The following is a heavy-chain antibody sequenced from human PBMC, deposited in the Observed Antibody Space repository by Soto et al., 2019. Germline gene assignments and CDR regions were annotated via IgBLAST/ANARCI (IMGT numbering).Heavy chain of an antibody. D-gene: IGHD3-10*01. Sequence: QVQLVQSGAEVKKPGSSVKVSCKASGGTVSSYAISWVRQAPGQGLEWMGGIIPIFGTADYAQKFQGRVTITADESTSTAYMELSSLRSEDTAVYYCARSGARPGDYYYGMDVWGQGTSVTVCS. CDR3: ARSGARPGDYYYGMDV. V-gene: IGHV1-69*12. CDR1: GGTVSSYA. J-gene: IGHJ6*02. CDR2: IIPIFGTA.